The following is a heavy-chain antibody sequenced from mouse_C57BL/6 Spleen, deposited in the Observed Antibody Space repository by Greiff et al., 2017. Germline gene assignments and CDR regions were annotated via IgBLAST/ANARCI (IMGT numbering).Heavy chain of an antibody. J-gene: IGHJ4*01. V-gene: IGHV5-17*01. CDR3: ARHYSDYVGARDY. CDR2: ISSGSSTI. D-gene: IGHD2-13*01. Sequence: EVKVEESGGGLVTPGGSLKLSCAASGFTFSDYGMHWVRQAPGKGLEWVAYISSGSSTIYYADTVKGRFTISRDNAKNTLFLQMTRLRSEDTAMYYCARHYSDYVGARDYWGQGTSVTVSS. CDR1: GFTFSDYG.